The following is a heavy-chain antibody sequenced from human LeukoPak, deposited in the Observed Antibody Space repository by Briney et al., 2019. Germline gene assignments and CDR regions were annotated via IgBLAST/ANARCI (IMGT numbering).Heavy chain of an antibody. CDR1: GGSISSYY. J-gene: IGHJ6*02. CDR3: ARHYGDYDRDYYYYYGMDV. D-gene: IGHD4-17*01. Sequence: SETLSLTCTVSGGSISSYYWSWIRQPPGKGLEWIGYIYYSGSTNYNPSLKSRVTISVDTSKNQFSLKLSSVTAADTAVYYRARHYGDYDRDYYYYYGMDVWGQGTTVTVSS. V-gene: IGHV4-59*08. CDR2: IYYSGST.